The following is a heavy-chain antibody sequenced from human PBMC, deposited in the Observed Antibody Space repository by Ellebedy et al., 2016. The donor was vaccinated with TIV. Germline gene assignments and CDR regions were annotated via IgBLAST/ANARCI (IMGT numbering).Heavy chain of an antibody. Sequence: ASVKVSCXASGYTFTSYGISWVRQAPGQGLEWMGWISAYNGNTNYAQKLQGRVTMTTDTSTSTAYMELRSLRSDDSAVYSCAADNLYGMDVWGQGTTVTVSS. CDR3: AADNLYGMDV. V-gene: IGHV1-18*01. J-gene: IGHJ6*02. CDR1: GYTFTSYG. CDR2: ISAYNGNT.